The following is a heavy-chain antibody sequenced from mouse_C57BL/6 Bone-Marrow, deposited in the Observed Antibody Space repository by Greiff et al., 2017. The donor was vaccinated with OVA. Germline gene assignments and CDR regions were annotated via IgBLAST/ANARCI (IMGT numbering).Heavy chain of an antibody. D-gene: IGHD2-4*01. J-gene: IGHJ1*03. CDR2: IWSGGST. CDR3: ARKGINDYDDSWYFDV. CDR1: GFSLTSYG. Sequence: VQLQQSGPGLVQPSQSLSITCTVSGFSLTSYGVHWVRQSPGKGLEWLGVIWSGGSTDYNAAFISRLSISKDNSKSQVFFKKNSMQADDTAIYYCARKGINDYDDSWYFDVWGTGTTVTVSS. V-gene: IGHV2-2*01.